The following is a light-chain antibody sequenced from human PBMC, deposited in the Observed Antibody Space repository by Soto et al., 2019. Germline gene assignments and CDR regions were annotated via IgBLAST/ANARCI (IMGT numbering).Light chain of an antibody. J-gene: IGKJ5*01. V-gene: IGKV3-11*01. CDR1: QSVSSY. Sequence: EVELTQSPPTLSLSPAGRASLXCRASQSVSSYFAWYQQKPGQAPRLLIYDASNRATGIPARFSGSGSGTDFTLTISSLEAEDFAVYYCQQRSIWPLTFGQGTRLEIK. CDR3: QQRSIWPLT. CDR2: DAS.